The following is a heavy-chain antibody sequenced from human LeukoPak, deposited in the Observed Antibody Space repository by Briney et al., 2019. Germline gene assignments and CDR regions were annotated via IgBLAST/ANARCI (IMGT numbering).Heavy chain of an antibody. J-gene: IGHJ5*02. V-gene: IGHV4-61*09. CDR2: IYTSGST. CDR3: ARENFGDRTYWFDP. Sequence: SETLSLTCTVSGGSISSGSYYWSWIRQPAGKGLEWIGHIYTSGSTNHNPSLKSRVTILVDTSKNQFSLKLSSVTAADTAVYYCARENFGDRTYWFDPWGQGTLVTVSS. CDR1: GGSISSGSYY. D-gene: IGHD4-17*01.